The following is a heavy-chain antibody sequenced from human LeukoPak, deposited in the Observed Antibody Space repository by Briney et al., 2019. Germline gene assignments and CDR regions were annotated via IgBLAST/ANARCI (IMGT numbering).Heavy chain of an antibody. CDR2: IYYSGST. D-gene: IGHD5-18*01. CDR1: GGSISDYY. J-gene: IGHJ4*02. Sequence: SETLSLTCTVSGGSISDYYWSWIRQPPGKGLEYIGYIYYSGSTNYNPSLKSRVTISLDTSKNQFSLKLTSETAADTAVDYCARGETTMVWVRHWGQGTLVTVSS. V-gene: IGHV4-59*01. CDR3: ARGETTMVWVRH.